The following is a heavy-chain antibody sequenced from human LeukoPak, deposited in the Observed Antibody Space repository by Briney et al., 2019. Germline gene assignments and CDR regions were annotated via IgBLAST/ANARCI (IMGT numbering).Heavy chain of an antibody. V-gene: IGHV4-34*01. CDR2: INHSGST. D-gene: IGHD4-17*01. CDR1: GGSFSGYY. Sequence: SETLSLTCAVYGGSFSGYYWSWIRQPPGKGLEWIGEINHSGSTNYNPSLKSRVTISVDTSKNQFSLKLSSVTAADTAVYYCARWTTVTRVFDYWGQGTLVSVSS. J-gene: IGHJ4*02. CDR3: ARWTTVTRVFDY.